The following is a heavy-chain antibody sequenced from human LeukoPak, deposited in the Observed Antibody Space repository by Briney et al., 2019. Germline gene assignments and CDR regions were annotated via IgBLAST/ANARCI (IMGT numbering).Heavy chain of an antibody. CDR3: ARLHYDFWSGSNWFDP. Sequence: ASVKVSCKASGYTFTSYDINWVRQATGQGLEWMGWMNPNSGNTGYAQKFQGRVTMTRNTSISTAYMELSSLRSEDTAVYYCARLHYDFWSGSNWFDPWGQGTLVTVSS. D-gene: IGHD3-3*01. CDR1: GYTFTSYD. CDR2: MNPNSGNT. V-gene: IGHV1-8*01. J-gene: IGHJ5*02.